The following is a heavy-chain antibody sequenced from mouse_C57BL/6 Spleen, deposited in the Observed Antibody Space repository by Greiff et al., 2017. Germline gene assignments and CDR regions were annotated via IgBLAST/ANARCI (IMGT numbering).Heavy chain of an antibody. Sequence: EVKVVESGGGLVKPGGSLKLSCAASGFTFSSYAMSWVRQTPEKRLEWVATISDGGSYTYYPGNVKGRFTISRDNAKNNLYLQMSHLKSEDTAMYYCAREDYGSSYGYFDVWGTGTTVTVSS. V-gene: IGHV5-4*01. D-gene: IGHD1-1*01. CDR2: ISDGGSYT. CDR3: AREDYGSSYGYFDV. CDR1: GFTFSSYA. J-gene: IGHJ1*03.